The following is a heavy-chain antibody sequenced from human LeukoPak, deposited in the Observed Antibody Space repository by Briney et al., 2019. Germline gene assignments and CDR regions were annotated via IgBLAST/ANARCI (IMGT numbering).Heavy chain of an antibody. V-gene: IGHV3-66*01. J-gene: IGHJ4*02. CDR1: ELSVGSNY. D-gene: IGHD5-12*01. CDR2: IYSGGST. Sequence: GGSLRLSCAASELSVGSNYMTWVRQAPGKGLEWVSLIYSGGSTYYAASVKGRFTISRDNSKNTLYLQMNSLRAEDTAVYYCARGPGGYHNTGGQGTLVTVSS. CDR3: ARGPGGYHNT.